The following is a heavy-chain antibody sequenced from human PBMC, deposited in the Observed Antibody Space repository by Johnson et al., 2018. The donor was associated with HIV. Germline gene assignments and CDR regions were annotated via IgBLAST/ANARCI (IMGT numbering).Heavy chain of an antibody. CDR3: ARGSLGYCSGGSCYFDAFDI. J-gene: IGHJ3*02. Sequence: VQLVESGGGLVQPGGSLILSCAASGFSFNNYWMHWVRQAPGKGLVWVSRISSDGSSTYYADSVKGRFTISRDNARNTMFVQMNSLRAEDTAVYYCARGSLGYCSGGSCYFDAFDIWGQGTMVTVSS. D-gene: IGHD2-15*01. V-gene: IGHV3-74*02. CDR1: GFSFNNYW. CDR2: ISSDGSST.